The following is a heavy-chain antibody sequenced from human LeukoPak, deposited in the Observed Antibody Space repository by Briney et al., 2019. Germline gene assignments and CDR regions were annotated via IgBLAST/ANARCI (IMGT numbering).Heavy chain of an antibody. CDR1: GDSISSGNY. Sequence: SETLSLTCTVSGDSISSGNYWGWIRQPPGKGLEWIGSIFHTGSTYFNLSLKSRVTISVDTSKNLFSLKLSSVTAADTAVYYCARGIRRIQLWNPGYYYYGMDVWGQGTTVTVSS. CDR2: IFHTGST. D-gene: IGHD5-18*01. CDR3: ARGIRRIQLWNPGYYYYGMDV. V-gene: IGHV4-38-2*02. J-gene: IGHJ6*02.